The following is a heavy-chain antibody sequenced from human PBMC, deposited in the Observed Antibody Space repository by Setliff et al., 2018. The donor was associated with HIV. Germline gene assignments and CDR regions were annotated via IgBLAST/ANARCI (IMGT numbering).Heavy chain of an antibody. J-gene: IGHJ4*02. D-gene: IGHD2-8*01. CDR1: GYTFISYG. Sequence: ASVKVPCKASGYTFISYGVSWVRQAPGQGLEWMGWISVKNGNTNYAQKFQGRVTMTTDTSTSTAYMELRSLGSDDTAVYYCARIVALNGYPSDYWGQGTLVTVSS. CDR2: ISVKNGNT. V-gene: IGHV1-18*01. CDR3: ARIVALNGYPSDY.